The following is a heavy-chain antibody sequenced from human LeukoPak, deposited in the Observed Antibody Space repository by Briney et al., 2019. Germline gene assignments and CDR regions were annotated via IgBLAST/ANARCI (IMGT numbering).Heavy chain of an antibody. CDR3: ARHEPREYSSFTPLYYYYMDV. V-gene: IGHV4-39*01. Sequence: PSETLSLTCTVSGGSISSSSYYWGWIRQPPGKGLEWIGSIYYSGSTYYNPSLKSRVTISVDMSKNQFSLKLSSVTAADTAVYYCARHEPREYSSFTPLYYYYMDVWGKGTTVTVSS. CDR2: IYYSGST. D-gene: IGHD6-6*01. CDR1: GGSISSSSYY. J-gene: IGHJ6*03.